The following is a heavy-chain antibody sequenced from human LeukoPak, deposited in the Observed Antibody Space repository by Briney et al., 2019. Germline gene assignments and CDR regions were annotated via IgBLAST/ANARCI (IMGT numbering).Heavy chain of an antibody. D-gene: IGHD3-22*01. CDR2: ISPSGNT. Sequence: SETLSLTCAVYGGSFTIYSWTWIRQPPGKSLEWVGEISPSGNTQYNPSLKSRVTISLDASKSQFYLKLNSVTAADTAVYYCARGGRGSYYHDSSPRGAFDIWGQGTMVTVSS. V-gene: IGHV4-34*01. J-gene: IGHJ3*02. CDR1: GGSFTIYS. CDR3: ARGGRGSYYHDSSPRGAFDI.